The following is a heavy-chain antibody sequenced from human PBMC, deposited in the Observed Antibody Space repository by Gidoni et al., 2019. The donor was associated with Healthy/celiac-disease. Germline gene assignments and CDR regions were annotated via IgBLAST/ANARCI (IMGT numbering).Heavy chain of an antibody. CDR1: GYTFTGYY. Sequence: QVQLVQSGAEVKKPGASVKVSCKASGYTFTGYYMHWVRQAPGQGLEWMGWINPNSGGTNYAQKFQGRVTMTRDTSISTAYMELSRLRSDDTAVYYCARVGYDFWSGYYYGMDVWGQGTTVTVSS. J-gene: IGHJ6*02. CDR2: INPNSGGT. CDR3: ARVGYDFWSGYYYGMDV. D-gene: IGHD3-3*01. V-gene: IGHV1-2*02.